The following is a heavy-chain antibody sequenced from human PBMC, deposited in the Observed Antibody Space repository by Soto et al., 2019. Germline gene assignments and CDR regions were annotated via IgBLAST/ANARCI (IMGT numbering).Heavy chain of an antibody. CDR1: GFTFNTSA. J-gene: IGHJ4*02. Sequence: QVQLVESGRGVVQPGRSLRLSCAASGFTFNTSAMHWVRQAPGKGLEWVALISHDGNNKYYADSVKGRFTISRDNSKYTLHLQMNSLRDEDTAVYYCARGGLAGYSYGRDWGQGTLVTVSS. D-gene: IGHD5-18*01. CDR2: ISHDGNNK. V-gene: IGHV3-30-3*01. CDR3: ARGGLAGYSYGRD.